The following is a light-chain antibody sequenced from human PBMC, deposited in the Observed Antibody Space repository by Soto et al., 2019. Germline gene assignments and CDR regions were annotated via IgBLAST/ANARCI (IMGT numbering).Light chain of an antibody. Sequence: DIQMTQSPSTLSASVGDRVTVTRRASQSISGWLAWYQQKPGKAPKLLIYKASSLESGVPSRFSGRGSGTEFTLTISSLQPDDFATYYCQQYNSYPWTFGQGTKVEIK. CDR2: KAS. CDR3: QQYNSYPWT. V-gene: IGKV1-5*03. CDR1: QSISGW. J-gene: IGKJ1*01.